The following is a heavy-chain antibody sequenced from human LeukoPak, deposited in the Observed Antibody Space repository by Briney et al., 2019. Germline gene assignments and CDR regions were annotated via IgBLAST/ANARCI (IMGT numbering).Heavy chain of an antibody. V-gene: IGHV4-61*02. Sequence: PSETLSVTCTVSGGSISSGSYYWRWLRQPAGKGLEWLGRIYTSGSTNYNPSLKSRVTISVDTSKNQFSLKLSSVTAADTAVYYCARETQYCSGGSCYDYYYYYGMDVWGQGTTVTVSS. CDR3: ARETQYCSGGSCYDYYYYYGMDV. CDR2: IYTSGST. J-gene: IGHJ6*02. D-gene: IGHD2-15*01. CDR1: GGSISSGSYY.